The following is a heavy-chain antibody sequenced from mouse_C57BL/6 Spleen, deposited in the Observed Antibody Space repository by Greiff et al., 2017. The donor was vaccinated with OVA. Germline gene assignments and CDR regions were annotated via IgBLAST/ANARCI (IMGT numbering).Heavy chain of an antibody. J-gene: IGHJ3*01. D-gene: IGHD1-1*01. CDR2: IHPNSGST. V-gene: IGHV1-64*01. CDR3: ARGEDYYGSENLFAY. Sequence: QVQLQQPGAELVKPGASVKLSCTASGYTFTSYWMHWVQQRPGQGLEWIGMIHPNSGSTNYNEKFKSKAKLTVDNSSSTAYMQLSSLTSEDSAVYYCARGEDYYGSENLFAYWGQGTLVTVSA. CDR1: GYTFTSYW.